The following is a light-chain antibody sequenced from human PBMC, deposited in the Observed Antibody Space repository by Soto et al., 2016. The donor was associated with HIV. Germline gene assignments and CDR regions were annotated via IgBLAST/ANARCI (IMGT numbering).Light chain of an antibody. J-gene: IGLJ3*02. V-gene: IGLV3-21*03. CDR1: NVGSKS. Sequence: SYVLTQPPSLSVAPRKTARITCGGNNVGSKSVQWYQQKPGQAPILVLYDDSDRPSGIPERFSGSNSGDTATLSISRVEAGDEADYYCQVWDPSADHPWVFGGGTKLTVL. CDR3: QVWDPSADHPWV. CDR2: DDS.